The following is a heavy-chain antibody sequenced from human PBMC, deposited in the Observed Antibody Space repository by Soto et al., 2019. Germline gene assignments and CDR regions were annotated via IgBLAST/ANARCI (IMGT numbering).Heavy chain of an antibody. V-gene: IGHV3-48*01. CDR1: GFTFSSYS. CDR3: ARPGGALGRSYLLGAFDI. J-gene: IGHJ3*02. CDR2: ISSSSSTI. D-gene: IGHD2-8*02. Sequence: GGSLRLSCAASGFTFSSYSMNWVRQAPGKGLEWVSYISSSSSTIYYADSVKGRFTISRDNAKNSLYLQMNSLRAEDTAVYYCARPGGALGRSYLLGAFDIWGQGTMVTVSS.